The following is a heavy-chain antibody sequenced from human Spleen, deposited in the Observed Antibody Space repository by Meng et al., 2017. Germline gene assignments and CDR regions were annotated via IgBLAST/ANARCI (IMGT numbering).Heavy chain of an antibody. J-gene: IGHJ4*02. CDR3: ARATLYCSSSSCYGGFDY. CDR2: IPHRGSS. Sequence: QVQLRESGPALVKPSETLSLTGAVSGDSITNHNWWAWVRQPPGKGLEWIGEIPHRGSSAYNPSLKSRVSMSIDKSKNQFSLKLTSVTAADTAVYYCARATLYCSSSSCYGGFDYWGQGTLVTVSS. D-gene: IGHD2-2*01. CDR1: GDSITNHNW. V-gene: IGHV4-4*02.